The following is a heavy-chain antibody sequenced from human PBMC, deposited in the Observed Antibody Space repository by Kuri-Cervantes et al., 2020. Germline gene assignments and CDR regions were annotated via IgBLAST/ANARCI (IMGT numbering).Heavy chain of an antibody. CDR3: ARDQRYGDYVDAFDI. CDR2: ISYDGSNK. J-gene: IGHJ3*02. D-gene: IGHD4-17*01. V-gene: IGHV3-30-3*01. Sequence: GESLKISCAASGFTFSSYAMHWVRQAPGKGLEWVAVISYDGSNKYYADSVKGRFTISRDNSKNTLYLQMNSLRAEDTAVYYCARDQRYGDYVDAFDIWGQGTMVTVSS. CDR1: GFTFSSYA.